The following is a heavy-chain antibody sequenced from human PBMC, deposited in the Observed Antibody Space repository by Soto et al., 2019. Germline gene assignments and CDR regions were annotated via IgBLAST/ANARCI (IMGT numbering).Heavy chain of an antibody. J-gene: IGHJ5*02. CDR2: IKQDGSES. CDR3: ASARHIGP. D-gene: IGHD2-21*01. V-gene: IGHV3-7*01. CDR1: GFTFSNYW. Sequence: PGGSLRLSCAASGFTFSNYWMSWVRQAPGKGLEWGANIKQDGSESNYADSVKGRFTISRDNAENSLYLQMTSLRAEDTAVYYCASARHIGPWGQGTLVTVSS.